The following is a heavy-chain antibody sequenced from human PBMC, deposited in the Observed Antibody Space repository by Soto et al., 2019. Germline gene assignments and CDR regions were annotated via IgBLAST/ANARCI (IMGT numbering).Heavy chain of an antibody. Sequence: GESLKISCAASGFTFSGYWMHWARQAPEKGLVWVSRINPDGTSTGYADSVKGRFTIARDNAKNTLLMQMHSLRAEDTAVYYCARDMCSSSGYWGQGTLVTVSS. J-gene: IGHJ4*02. V-gene: IGHV3-74*01. CDR2: INPDGTST. D-gene: IGHD6-6*01. CDR1: GFTFSGYW. CDR3: ARDMCSSSGY.